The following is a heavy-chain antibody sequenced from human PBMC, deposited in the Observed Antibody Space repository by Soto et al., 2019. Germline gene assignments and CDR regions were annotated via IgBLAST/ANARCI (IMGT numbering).Heavy chain of an antibody. CDR1: GFTVSTYW. CDR3: ARDNGNPKGRFDP. D-gene: IGHD3-10*01. CDR2: IMQDGSEK. Sequence: EVQLVESGGGLGQPGGSLRLSCAASGFTVSTYWMNWVRQAPGKGLEWVANIMQDGSEKYYVDSVKGRFTISRDNARNSLYLQMNSLRADDTGIYYCARDNGNPKGRFDPWGQGTLVTVSS. J-gene: IGHJ5*02. V-gene: IGHV3-7*01.